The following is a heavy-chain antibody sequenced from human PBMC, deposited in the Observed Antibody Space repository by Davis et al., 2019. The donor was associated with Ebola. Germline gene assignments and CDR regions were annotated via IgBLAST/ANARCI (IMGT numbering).Heavy chain of an antibody. CDR2: IKSDGSEK. V-gene: IGHV3-7*01. CDR1: GFTFSSYR. J-gene: IGHJ3*02. Sequence: PGGSLRLSCAASGFTFSSYRMPFVRQAPGRGLARVANIKSDGSEKYYVASVKGRFTISRDNAKNSLYLQMNSLRVEDTAVYYCARDLDYHEGGGDFDAFDMWGQVTMVTVSS. D-gene: IGHD2-21*02. CDR3: ARDLDYHEGGGDFDAFDM.